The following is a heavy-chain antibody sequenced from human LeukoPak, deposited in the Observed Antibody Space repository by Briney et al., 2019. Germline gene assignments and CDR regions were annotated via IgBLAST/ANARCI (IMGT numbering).Heavy chain of an antibody. V-gene: IGHV4-4*07. CDR2: IHTSGST. Sequence: PSETLSLTCTFSGGSITSYYWSWIRQPAGKGLEWIGRIHTSGSTNYNPSLKSRVTISVDTSKNQFSLKLSSVTAADTAVYYCARGIAAAGHFQHWGQGTLVTVSS. D-gene: IGHD6-13*01. J-gene: IGHJ1*01. CDR3: ARGIAAAGHFQH. CDR1: GGSITSYY.